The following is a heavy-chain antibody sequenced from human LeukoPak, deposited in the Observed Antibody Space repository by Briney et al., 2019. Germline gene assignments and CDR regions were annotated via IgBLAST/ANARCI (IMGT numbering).Heavy chain of an antibody. CDR3: ARPYYYDSSGYCYYFDY. D-gene: IGHD3-22*01. CDR1: GYTFTGYY. Sequence: ASVKVSCKASGYTFTGYYMHWVRQAPGQGLEWMGWINPNSGGTNYAQKFQGRVTMTRDTSISTAYMELSRLRSDDTVVYYCARPYYYDSSGYCYYFDYWGQGTLVTVSS. CDR2: INPNSGGT. V-gene: IGHV1-2*02. J-gene: IGHJ4*02.